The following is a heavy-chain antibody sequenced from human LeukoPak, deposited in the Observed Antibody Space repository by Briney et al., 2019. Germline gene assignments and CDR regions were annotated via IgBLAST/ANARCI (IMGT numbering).Heavy chain of an antibody. V-gene: IGHV3-48*01. CDR1: GFTFSSYS. CDR2: ISSSSSTI. Sequence: PGGSLRLSCAASGFTFSSYSMNWVRQAPGKGLEWVSYISSSSSTIYYADSVKGRFTISRDNSKDTLYLQMSSLRADDTAVYYCARETGSSGWLDSDYWGQGTLVTVSS. D-gene: IGHD6-19*01. J-gene: IGHJ4*02. CDR3: ARETGSSGWLDSDY.